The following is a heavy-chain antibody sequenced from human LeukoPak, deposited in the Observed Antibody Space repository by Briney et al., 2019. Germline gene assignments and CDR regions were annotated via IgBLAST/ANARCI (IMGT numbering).Heavy chain of an antibody. CDR3: ARGASSYLPFDY. V-gene: IGHV4-38-2*01. CDR1: GYSISSGYY. J-gene: IGHJ4*02. D-gene: IGHD1-26*01. Sequence: PSETLSLTCAVSGYSISSGYYWGWIRQPPGKGLEWIGSIYHSGSTYYNPSLKSRVTISVDTSKNQFSLKLSSVTAADTAVYYCARGASSYLPFDYWGQGTLVTVSS. CDR2: IYHSGST.